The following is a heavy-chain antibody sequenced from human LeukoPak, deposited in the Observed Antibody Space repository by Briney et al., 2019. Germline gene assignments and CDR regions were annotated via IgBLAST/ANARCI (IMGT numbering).Heavy chain of an antibody. V-gene: IGHV2-5*01. D-gene: IGHD3-22*01. CDR3: AHSIYDRSGYYYFDY. CDR1: GFSLSTSGVG. Sequence: ESGPTLVNPTQTLTLTCTFSGFSLSTSGVGVGWIRQPPGKALEWLAFNYWNDDKRYSPSLKSRLTITKDTSKNQVVLTMTNMDPVDTATYYCAHSIYDRSGYYYFDYWGQGTLVTVSS. J-gene: IGHJ4*02. CDR2: NYWNDDK.